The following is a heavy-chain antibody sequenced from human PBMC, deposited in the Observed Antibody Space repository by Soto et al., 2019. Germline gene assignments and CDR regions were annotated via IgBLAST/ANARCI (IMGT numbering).Heavy chain of an antibody. CDR3: ANGGVAVHDY. D-gene: IGHD3-16*01. V-gene: IGHV3-23*01. CDR1: GFTFSSYA. Sequence: EVQLLESGGGLVQPGGSLSLSCAASGFTFSSYAMSWVRQAPGKGLEWVSAISGSGTSTYSADSVKGRFTISRDSSKNTLYLQMNSLRAEDTAVYYCANGGVAVHDYWGQGTLVTVSS. CDR2: ISGSGTST. J-gene: IGHJ4*02.